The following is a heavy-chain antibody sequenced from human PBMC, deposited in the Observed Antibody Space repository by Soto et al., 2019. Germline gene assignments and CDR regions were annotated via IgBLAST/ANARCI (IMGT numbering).Heavy chain of an antibody. CDR2: MTYDGATE. V-gene: IGHV3-30*14. CDR1: GFPFSDYV. D-gene: IGHD2-2*01. Sequence: GGSLRLSCAASGFPFSDYVIHWVRQAAGKGLEWVASMTYDGATEYYADSVKGRFTVSRDNSKRTLFLQMNSLRPEDTAVYYCARVRLSISVNDALDVWGQGTTVTVSS. CDR3: ARVRLSISVNDALDV. J-gene: IGHJ3*01.